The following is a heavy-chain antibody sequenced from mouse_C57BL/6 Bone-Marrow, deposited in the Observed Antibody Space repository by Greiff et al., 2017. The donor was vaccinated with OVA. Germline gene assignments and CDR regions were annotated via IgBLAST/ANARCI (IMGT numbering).Heavy chain of an antibody. J-gene: IGHJ3*01. CDR1: GFNIKDDY. Sequence: EVKLMESGAELVRPGASVKLSCTASGFNIKDDYMHWVKQRPEQGLEWIGWIDPENGDTEYASKFQGKATITADTSSNTAYLQLSSLTSEDTAVYYCTTEYYDYPWFAYWGQGTLVTVSA. V-gene: IGHV14-4*01. CDR3: TTEYYDYPWFAY. CDR2: IDPENGDT. D-gene: IGHD2-4*01.